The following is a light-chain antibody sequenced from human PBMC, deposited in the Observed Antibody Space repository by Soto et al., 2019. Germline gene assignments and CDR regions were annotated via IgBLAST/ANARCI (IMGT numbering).Light chain of an antibody. CDR1: QSFGTS. Sequence: RASQSFGTSIAWYQQKPGQAPRLLIYDASSRATGVPDRFSGSGSGTDFTLTISRLEPEDFAMYYCQQYSASPRTLGQRTKVDI. J-gene: IGKJ2*01. CDR2: DAS. V-gene: IGKV3-20*01. CDR3: QQYSASPRT.